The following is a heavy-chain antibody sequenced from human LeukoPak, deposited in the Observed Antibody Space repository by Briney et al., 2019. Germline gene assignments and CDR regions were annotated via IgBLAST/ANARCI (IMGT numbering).Heavy chain of an antibody. CDR2: ISSSSSYI. Sequence: GGSLRLSCAASGFTFSSYSMNWVRQTPGKGLEWVSSISSSSSYIYYADSVKGRFTISRDNAKNSLYLQMNSLRAEDTAVYYCARGVNEQQLVGYFDYWGQGTLVTVSS. CDR3: ARGVNEQQLVGYFDY. CDR1: GFTFSSYS. D-gene: IGHD6-13*01. J-gene: IGHJ4*02. V-gene: IGHV3-21*01.